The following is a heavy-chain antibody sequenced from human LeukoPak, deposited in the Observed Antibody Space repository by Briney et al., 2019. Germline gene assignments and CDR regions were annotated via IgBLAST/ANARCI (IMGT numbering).Heavy chain of an antibody. V-gene: IGHV3-33*01. D-gene: IGHD6-19*01. CDR2: IWYDGSNK. J-gene: IGHJ4*02. CDR1: GFTFSSYG. CDR3: ARALRSGWYLDH. Sequence: GRSLRLSCAASGFTFSSYGMHWVRQAPGKGLEWVAVIWYDGSNKYYADSVKGRFTIPRDNSKNTLYLQMNSLRAEDTAVYYCARALRSGWYLDHWGQGTLVTVSS.